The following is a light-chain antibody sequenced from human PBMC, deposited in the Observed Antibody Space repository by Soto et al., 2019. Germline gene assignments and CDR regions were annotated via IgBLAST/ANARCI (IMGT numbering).Light chain of an antibody. Sequence: EIVMTQSPGTLSLSPGERATLSCRASQSVSTNLAWYQQIPGQAPRLLIYGASSRATGIPDRFSGSGSGTDFTLAISRLEPEDFAVYYCQQYGSSLPTFGQGTRLEIK. CDR3: QQYGSSLPT. V-gene: IGKV3-20*01. J-gene: IGKJ5*01. CDR1: QSVSTN. CDR2: GAS.